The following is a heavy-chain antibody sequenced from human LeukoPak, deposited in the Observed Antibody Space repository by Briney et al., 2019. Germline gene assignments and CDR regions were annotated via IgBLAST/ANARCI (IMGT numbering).Heavy chain of an antibody. CDR2: IKQDGSEK. Sequence: GGSLRLSCAASGFTFSSYWMSWVRQAPGKGLEWVANIKQDGSEKYYVDSVKGRFTISRDNAKNSLYLQMNSLRAEDTAVYYCARVTWATAMVRGAFDIWGQGTMVTVSS. CDR3: ARVTWATAMVRGAFDI. D-gene: IGHD5-18*01. J-gene: IGHJ3*02. V-gene: IGHV3-7*01. CDR1: GFTFSSYW.